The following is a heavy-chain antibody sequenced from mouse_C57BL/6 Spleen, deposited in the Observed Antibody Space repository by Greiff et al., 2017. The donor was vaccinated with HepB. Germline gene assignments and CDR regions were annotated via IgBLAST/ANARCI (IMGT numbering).Heavy chain of an antibody. V-gene: IGHV3-6*01. CDR1: GYSITSGYY. CDR3: AREGYSNYEGY. Sequence: EVQVVESGPGLVKPSQSLSLTCSVTGYSITSGYYWNWIRQFPGNKLEWMGYISYDGSNNYNPSLKNRISITRDTSKNQFFLKLNSVTTEDTATYYCAREGYSNYEGYWGQGTTLTVSS. D-gene: IGHD2-5*01. J-gene: IGHJ2*01. CDR2: ISYDGSN.